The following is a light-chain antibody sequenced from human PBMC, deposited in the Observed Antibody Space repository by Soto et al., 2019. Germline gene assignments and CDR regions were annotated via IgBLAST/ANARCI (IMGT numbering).Light chain of an antibody. J-gene: IGKJ4*01. Sequence: EIVLTQSPGTLSLSPGERATLSCRASQAVSGSYLAWYQQRPGQAPRLLIYGASCRATGIPDRFSGSGSGTDFTLTISGLEPEDFAGYYCQQNGSSFTFGGGTKVVIK. CDR2: GAS. CDR1: QAVSGSY. CDR3: QQNGSSFT. V-gene: IGKV3-20*01.